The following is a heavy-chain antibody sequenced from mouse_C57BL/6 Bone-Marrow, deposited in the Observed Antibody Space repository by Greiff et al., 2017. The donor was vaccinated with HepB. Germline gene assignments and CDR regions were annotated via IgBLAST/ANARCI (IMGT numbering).Heavy chain of an antibody. V-gene: IGHV1-81*01. CDR3: ARNSNYHPWCAY. CDR2: IYPRSGNT. J-gene: IGHJ3*01. Sequence: QVQLQQSGAELARPGASVKLSCKASGYTFTSYGISWVKQRTGQGLEWIGEIYPRSGNTYYNEKFKGKATLTADKSSSTAYMELRSLTSEDSAVYFCARNSNYHPWCAYWGQGTLVTVSA. D-gene: IGHD2-5*01. CDR1: GYTFTSYG.